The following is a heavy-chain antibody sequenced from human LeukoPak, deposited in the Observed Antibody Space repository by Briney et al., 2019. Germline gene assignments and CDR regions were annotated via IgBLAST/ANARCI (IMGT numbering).Heavy chain of an antibody. CDR1: GFTFSSHS. CDR2: FGTRSSSI. V-gene: IGHV3-21*01. CDR3: TREREMATIGDYFDC. D-gene: IGHD5-24*01. Sequence: GGSLRLSCAASGFTFSSHSMNWVRQAPGKGLEWVSSFGTRSSSIYYADSVKGRFTISRDNARNSLYLQMNSLRDEDTAVYYCTREREMATIGDYFDCWGRGTLVTVSS. J-gene: IGHJ4*02.